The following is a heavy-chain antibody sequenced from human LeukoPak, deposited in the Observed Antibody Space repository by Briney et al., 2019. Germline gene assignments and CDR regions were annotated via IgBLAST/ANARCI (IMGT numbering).Heavy chain of an antibody. D-gene: IGHD6-19*01. Sequence: SETLSLTCAVYGGSFSGYYRSWIRQPPGKGLEWIGEMYLGGTTNFNPSLKSRVTILIDKSKNQLSLQLTSVTAADTAVYYCAGLEGRYSTDWFYFFDYWGQGALVTVSS. J-gene: IGHJ4*02. CDR1: GGSFSGYY. CDR2: MYLGGTT. V-gene: IGHV4-34*01. CDR3: AGLEGRYSTDWFYFFDY.